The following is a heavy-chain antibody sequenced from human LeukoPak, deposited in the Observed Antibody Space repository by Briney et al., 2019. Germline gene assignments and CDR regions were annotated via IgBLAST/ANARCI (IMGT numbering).Heavy chain of an antibody. D-gene: IGHD3-10*01. CDR3: ASLSMVRGVIYYFDY. CDR2: IYYSGST. CDR1: GGSISSYY. V-gene: IGHV4-59*08. Sequence: SETLSLTCTVSGGSISSYYWSWIRQPPGKGLEWIGYIYYSGSTNYNPSLKSRVTISVDTSKKQFSLKLSSVTAADTAVYYCASLSMVRGVIYYFDYWGQGTLVTVSS. J-gene: IGHJ4*02.